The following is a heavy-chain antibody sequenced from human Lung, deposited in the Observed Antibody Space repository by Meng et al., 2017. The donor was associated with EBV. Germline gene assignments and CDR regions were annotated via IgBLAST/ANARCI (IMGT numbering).Heavy chain of an antibody. CDR3: AREGLVGDLRYFDL. CDR1: AYTFAGYY. J-gene: IGHJ2*01. V-gene: IGHV1-2*06. Sequence: LVQSGDEVKKPGAPGKVSCKASAYTFAGYYMHWVRQAPGQGLEWMGRINPNSGGANYAQKFQGRVTMTRDTSISTAYMELSRLRSDDTAVYYCAREGLVGDLRYFDLWGRGTLVTVSS. CDR2: INPNSGGA. D-gene: IGHD3-16*01.